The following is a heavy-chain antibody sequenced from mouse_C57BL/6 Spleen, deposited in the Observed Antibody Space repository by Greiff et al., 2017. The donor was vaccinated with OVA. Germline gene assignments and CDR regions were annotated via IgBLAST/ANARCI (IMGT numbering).Heavy chain of an antibody. J-gene: IGHJ2*01. CDR1: GYSITSGYY. CDR2: ISYDGSN. CDR3: ASSLYDYLDY. Sequence: VQLQQSGPGLVKPSQSLSLTCSVTGYSITSGYYWNWIRQFPGNKLEWMGYISYDGSNNYNPSLKNRISITRDTSKNQFFLKLNSVTTEDTATYYCASSLYDYLDYWGQGTTLTVSS. V-gene: IGHV3-6*01. D-gene: IGHD2-3*01.